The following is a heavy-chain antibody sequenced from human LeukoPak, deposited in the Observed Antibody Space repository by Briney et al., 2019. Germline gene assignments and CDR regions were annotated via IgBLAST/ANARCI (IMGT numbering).Heavy chain of an antibody. Sequence: SETLSLTCAVYGGSFSGYYWSWIRQPPGKGLEWIGEINHSGSTNYNPSLKSRVTISVDTSKNQFSLKLSSVTAADTAVYYCARTNSAMVRGVIGWANFDYWGQGTLVTVSS. D-gene: IGHD3-10*01. V-gene: IGHV4-34*01. J-gene: IGHJ4*02. CDR2: INHSGST. CDR1: GGSFSGYY. CDR3: ARTNSAMVRGVIGWANFDY.